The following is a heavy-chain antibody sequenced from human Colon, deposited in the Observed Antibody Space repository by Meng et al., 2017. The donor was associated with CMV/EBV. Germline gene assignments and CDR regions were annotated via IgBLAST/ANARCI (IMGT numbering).Heavy chain of an antibody. CDR1: GFTFSSYW. CDR3: ARDGQVQLLHGYGMDV. D-gene: IGHD2-2*01. CDR2: IKQDGSEK. V-gene: IGHV3-7*01. Sequence: GESLKISCAASGFTFSSYWMSWVRQAPGKGLEWVANIKQDGSEKYYVDSVKGRFTISRDNAKNSLYLQMNSLRAEDTAVYYCARDGQVQLLHGYGMDVWGQGTTVTVSS. J-gene: IGHJ6*02.